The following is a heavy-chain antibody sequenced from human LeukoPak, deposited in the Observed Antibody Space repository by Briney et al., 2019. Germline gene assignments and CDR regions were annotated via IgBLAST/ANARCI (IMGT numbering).Heavy chain of an antibody. Sequence: GGSLRLSCAASGFTFSNAWMSWVRQAPGKGLEWVGRIKSKTDGGTTDYAAPVKGRFTISRDDSKNTLYLQMNSLKTEDTAVYYCTTDVIDIAVAGVGYRGQGTLVTVSS. J-gene: IGHJ4*02. V-gene: IGHV3-15*01. CDR3: TTDVIDIAVAGVGY. CDR1: GFTFSNAW. D-gene: IGHD6-19*01. CDR2: IKSKTDGGTT.